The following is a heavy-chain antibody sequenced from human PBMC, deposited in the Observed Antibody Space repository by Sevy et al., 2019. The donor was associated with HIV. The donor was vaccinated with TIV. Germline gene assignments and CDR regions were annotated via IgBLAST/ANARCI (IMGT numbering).Heavy chain of an antibody. Sequence: GGSLRLSCAASGFTFSSYAISWVRQAPGKGLEWVSAISGSGGSTYYADSVKVRFTISRDNSKNTLYLQMNSLRAEDTAVYYCATVGTMIVVVTPLSYFDYWGQGTLVTVSS. CDR3: ATVGTMIVVVTPLSYFDY. CDR1: GFTFSSYA. CDR2: ISGSGGST. J-gene: IGHJ4*02. V-gene: IGHV3-23*01. D-gene: IGHD3-22*01.